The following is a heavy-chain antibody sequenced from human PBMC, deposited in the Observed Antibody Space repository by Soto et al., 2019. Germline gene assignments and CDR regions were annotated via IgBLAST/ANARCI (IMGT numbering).Heavy chain of an antibody. D-gene: IGHD5-12*01. CDR1: GYSFTTYW. CDR3: ATQGDMATLSRRYSWYGLGV. J-gene: IGHJ6*02. Sequence: PGESLKISCKGSGYSFTTYWIAWVRQMPGEGLEWMGIINPGDSKTRYSPSFQDQVTISVDKSISTAYLQWSSLKASDTAMYYCATQGDMATLSRRYSWYGLGVWGQGTRVTVSS. CDR2: INPGDSKT. V-gene: IGHV5-51*01.